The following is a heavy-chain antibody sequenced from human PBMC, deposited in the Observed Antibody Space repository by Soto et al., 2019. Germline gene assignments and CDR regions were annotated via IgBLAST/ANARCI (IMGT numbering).Heavy chain of an antibody. Sequence: QVQLVQSGGEVKKPGASVKVSCKASGYIFANYGISWVRQAPGQGLEWMAWISAYNGNTNYAQRVQGRLTLTTDTSTSTAYMELRSLRSDDSAMYYCARDVPALGVATLDYWGQGTLVTVSS. CDR1: GYIFANYG. J-gene: IGHJ4*02. D-gene: IGHD3-3*01. V-gene: IGHV1-18*04. CDR2: ISAYNGNT. CDR3: ARDVPALGVATLDY.